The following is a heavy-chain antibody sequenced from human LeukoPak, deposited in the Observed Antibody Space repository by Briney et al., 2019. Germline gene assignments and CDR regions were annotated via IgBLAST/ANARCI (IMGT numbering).Heavy chain of an antibody. CDR1: GGSISSYY. Sequence: SETLSLTCTVSGGSISSYYWSWIRQPPGKGLEWIGYIYYSGSTNYNPSLKSRVTISVDTSKNQFSLKLSSVTAADTAVYYCARQRITMVRGVISAYYYYMDVWGKGTTVTVSS. CDR3: ARQRITMVRGVISAYYYYMDV. CDR2: IYYSGST. D-gene: IGHD3-10*01. V-gene: IGHV4-59*01. J-gene: IGHJ6*03.